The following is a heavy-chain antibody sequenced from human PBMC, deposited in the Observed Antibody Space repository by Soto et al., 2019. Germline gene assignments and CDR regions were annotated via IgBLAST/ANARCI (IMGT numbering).Heavy chain of an antibody. CDR1: GFTVSSNY. CDR3: AKEFRTSGSRNAFDL. J-gene: IGHJ3*01. D-gene: IGHD1-26*01. Sequence: GGSLRLSCAASGFTVSSNYMSWVRQAPGKGLEWVSVTYPGGTTYYADSVKGRFIISRDISKNTLDLQMNSLRAEDTAVYYCAKEFRTSGSRNAFDLWGQGTMVT. CDR2: TYPGGTT. V-gene: IGHV3-66*01.